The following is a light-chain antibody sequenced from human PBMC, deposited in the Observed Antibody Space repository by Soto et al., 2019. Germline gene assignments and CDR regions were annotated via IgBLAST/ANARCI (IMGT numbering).Light chain of an antibody. CDR1: QSVSGSY. Sequence: EIVLAQSPGTLSLSPGDRATLSCRASQSVSGSYLAWYQQKPGQAPRLLIYGASSRATGIPDRFSGSGSGTAFTLTISRLAPEEFSVYYCHQYGRSPFTFGPGTKVDIK. CDR3: HQYGRSPFT. V-gene: IGKV3-20*01. J-gene: IGKJ3*01. CDR2: GAS.